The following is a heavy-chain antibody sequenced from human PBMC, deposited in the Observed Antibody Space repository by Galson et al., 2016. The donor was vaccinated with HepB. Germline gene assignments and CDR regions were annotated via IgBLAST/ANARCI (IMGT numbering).Heavy chain of an antibody. CDR1: GFAVSSNF. J-gene: IGHJ5*02. Sequence: SLRLSCAASGFAVSSNFLTWVRQAPGKGLEWVSLIYSGGGTNYADSVKGRFTISRDNSNNTLYLQMNSLRVDDTAVYYCARGGASSAGGSWGQGTLVAVSS. CDR2: IYSGGGT. CDR3: ARGGASSAGGS. D-gene: IGHD1-26*01. V-gene: IGHV3-53*01.